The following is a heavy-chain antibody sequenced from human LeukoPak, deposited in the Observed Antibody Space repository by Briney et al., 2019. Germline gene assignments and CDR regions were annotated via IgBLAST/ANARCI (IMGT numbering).Heavy chain of an antibody. Sequence: QPGGSLRLSCAASGFTVSSNSMNWVRQAPGKGLQWVSDISSSGTTIYYADSVKGRFTISRDNAKNSLYLQMNSLRAEDTAVYYCARKYCSTTSCLFDNWGQGTLVTVSS. CDR3: ARKYCSTTSCLFDN. CDR1: GFTVSSNS. V-gene: IGHV3-48*03. CDR2: ISSSGTTI. J-gene: IGHJ4*02. D-gene: IGHD2-2*01.